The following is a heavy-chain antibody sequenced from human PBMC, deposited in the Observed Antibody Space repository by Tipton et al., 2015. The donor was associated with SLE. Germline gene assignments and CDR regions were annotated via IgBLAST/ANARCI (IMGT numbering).Heavy chain of an antibody. Sequence: TLSLTCTVSGGSISSSSYYWGWIRQPPGKGLEWIANIYYSGSTFYNPSLKSRVSISVDTSKNQFSLRLSSVTAADTAVYYCARRSSSLVVYFDYWGHGTLVTVSS. CDR2: IYYSGST. CDR1: GGSISSSSYY. D-gene: IGHD6-6*01. CDR3: ARRSSSLVVYFDY. V-gene: IGHV4-39*07. J-gene: IGHJ4*01.